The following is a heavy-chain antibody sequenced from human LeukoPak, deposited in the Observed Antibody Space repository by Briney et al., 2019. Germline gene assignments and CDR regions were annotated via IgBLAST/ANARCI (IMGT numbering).Heavy chain of an antibody. CDR3: ARANWGPFSGSFDC. Sequence: PSETLSLTCTVSGGSISSYYWSWIRQPAGKGLEWIGRIHTSGSTKYNPSLKSRVTMSLDTSKNQFSLKLSSVTAADTAVYYCARANWGPFSGSFDCWGQGILVTVSS. CDR2: IHTSGST. CDR1: GGSISSYY. D-gene: IGHD7-27*01. V-gene: IGHV4-4*07. J-gene: IGHJ4*02.